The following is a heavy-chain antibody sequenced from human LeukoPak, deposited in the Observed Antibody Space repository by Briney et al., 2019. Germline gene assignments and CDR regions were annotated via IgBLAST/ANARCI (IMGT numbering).Heavy chain of an antibody. CDR3: ARVGGH. V-gene: IGHV3-53*01. CDR2: IYSGGST. D-gene: IGHD3-10*01. J-gene: IGHJ4*02. CDR1: GLTVSKSY. Sequence: GGSLRLSCAASGLTVSKSYMSWVRQAPGKGLESVSVIYSGGSTYYADSVRGRFTISRDNSKNTLYLQMNSLRVEDTAVYYCARVGGHWGQGTLVTVSS.